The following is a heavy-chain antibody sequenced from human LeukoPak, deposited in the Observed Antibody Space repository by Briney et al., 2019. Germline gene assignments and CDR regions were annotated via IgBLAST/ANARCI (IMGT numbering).Heavy chain of an antibody. Sequence: SETLSLTCTVSGGSINNYYWSWIRQPAGKGLEWIGRIYTRGSTNYNPSLKSRVTISVDTSKNQLSLKLSSVTAADTAVYYCARLLSPYWYFDLWGRGTLVTVSS. CDR3: ARLLSPYWYFDL. J-gene: IGHJ2*01. V-gene: IGHV4-4*07. D-gene: IGHD3-10*01. CDR1: GGSINNYY. CDR2: IYTRGST.